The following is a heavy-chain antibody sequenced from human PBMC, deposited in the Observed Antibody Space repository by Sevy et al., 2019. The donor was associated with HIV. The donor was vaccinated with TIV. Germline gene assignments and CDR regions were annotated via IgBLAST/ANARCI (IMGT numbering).Heavy chain of an antibody. CDR2: VSYDGTNK. CDR1: GFTFRNSG. D-gene: IGHD4-17*01. Sequence: GGSLRLSCAASGFTFRNSGMHWGRQAPGKGLEWVAVVSYDGTNKYYADSVKGRFTISRDNSKNMLYLQMNGLRAEDTAVYYCAKDRYDTTCDYGSFHHWGQGTLVTVSS. CDR3: AKDRYDTTCDYGSFHH. J-gene: IGHJ1*01. V-gene: IGHV3-30*18.